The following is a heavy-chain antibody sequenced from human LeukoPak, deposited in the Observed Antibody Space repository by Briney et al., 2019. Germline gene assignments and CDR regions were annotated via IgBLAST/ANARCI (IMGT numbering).Heavy chain of an antibody. J-gene: IGHJ4*02. CDR3: ARHQFSAMDTPQIFDY. D-gene: IGHD5-18*01. Sequence: SETLSLTCTVSGGSIGGYYWSWIRQPAGKGLEWIGRIYSSGSTNDNPSLKSRVTLSVDTSNNQVSLKMSSVTAADTAVYYCARHQFSAMDTPQIFDYWGQGTLVTVSS. CDR1: GGSIGGYY. V-gene: IGHV4-4*07. CDR2: IYSSGST.